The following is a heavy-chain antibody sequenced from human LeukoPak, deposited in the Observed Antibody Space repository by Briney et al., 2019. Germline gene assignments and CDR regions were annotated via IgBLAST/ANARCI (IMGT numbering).Heavy chain of an antibody. CDR2: ILYIGTT. V-gene: IGHV4-59*01. CDR1: GGSLSIYS. CDR3: ARDGDATVTTGSAYYYGMDV. D-gene: IGHD4-17*01. J-gene: IGHJ6*04. Sequence: SETLSLTCTVAGGSLSIYSSSWIRPPPGKGLEWIGYILYIGTTTYHPSLKTRVTISVDTSKNQFSLKLSSVTAADTAVYYCARDGDATVTTGSAYYYGMDVWGKGTTVTVSS.